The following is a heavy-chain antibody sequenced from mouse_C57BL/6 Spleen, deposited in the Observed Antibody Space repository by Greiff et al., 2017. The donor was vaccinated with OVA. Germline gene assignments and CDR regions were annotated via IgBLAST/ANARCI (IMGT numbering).Heavy chain of an antibody. V-gene: IGHV7-1*01. J-gene: IGHJ4*01. Sequence: EVKVVESGGGLVQSGRSLRLSCATSGFTFSDFYMEWVRQAPGKGLEWIAASRNKANDYTTEYSASVKGRFIVSRDTSQSILYLQMNALRAEDTAIYYCARALTAYAMDYWGQGTSVTVSS. CDR1: GFTFSDFY. CDR3: ARALTAYAMDY. CDR2: SRNKANDYTT. D-gene: IGHD4-1*01.